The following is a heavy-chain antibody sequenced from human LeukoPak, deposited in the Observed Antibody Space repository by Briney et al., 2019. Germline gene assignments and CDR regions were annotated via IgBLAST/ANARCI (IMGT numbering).Heavy chain of an antibody. D-gene: IGHD3-10*01. Sequence: GWSLRLSCAVSGLTFSNFAMTWVRQAPGKGLEWVSTIGGSGVSTYYADSVKGRFTISRDNSKNTLYLQMNSLRAEDTAVYYCAKAKGAGHYRTYCLDYWGQGTLVTVSS. V-gene: IGHV3-23*01. CDR1: GLTFSNFA. CDR2: IGGSGVST. J-gene: IGHJ4*02. CDR3: AKAKGAGHYRTYCLDY.